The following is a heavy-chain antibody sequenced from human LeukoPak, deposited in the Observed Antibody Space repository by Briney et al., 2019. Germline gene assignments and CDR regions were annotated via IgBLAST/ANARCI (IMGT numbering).Heavy chain of an antibody. CDR3: AREYSGANDY. D-gene: IGHD5-12*01. CDR1: GFTFSSYS. J-gene: IGHJ4*02. Sequence: GGSLRLSCAASGFTFSSYSMNWVRQAPGTGLEWVSFISSSSGTKYYADSVKGRFTISRDNAKNSLYLQINSLRDEDTAVYYCAREYSGANDYWGQGTLVTVSS. CDR2: ISSSSGTK. V-gene: IGHV3-48*02.